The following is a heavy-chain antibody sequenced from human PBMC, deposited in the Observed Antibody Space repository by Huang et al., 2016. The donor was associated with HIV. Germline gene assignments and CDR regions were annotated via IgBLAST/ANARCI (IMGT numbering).Heavy chain of an antibody. V-gene: IGHV1-24*01. CDR1: GYTLTELS. CDR2: VAPEHGET. Sequence: QVQLVQSGAEVKKPGASVKVSCKVSGYTLTELSIHLVRQAPGKGLEWMGGVAPEHGETIYAQNFQGRVTMTEDTSTDTAYMELHSLRPEDTAVYYCAAGYDTYYDIWGQGTMVIASS. D-gene: IGHD2-21*01. J-gene: IGHJ3*02. CDR3: AAGYDTYYDI.